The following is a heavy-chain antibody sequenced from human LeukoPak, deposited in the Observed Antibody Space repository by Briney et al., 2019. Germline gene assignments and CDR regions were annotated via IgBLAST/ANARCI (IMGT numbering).Heavy chain of an antibody. Sequence: SETLSLTCTVSGGSISSSSHYWGWIRQPPGKGLEWIGSISYSGSAFYNPSLKSRATISVDTSKNQLSLNLSSVTAADTAVYYCARGARGGYKAGIDYWGQGTLVTVSS. CDR2: ISYSGSA. CDR1: GGSISSSSHY. D-gene: IGHD5-18*01. CDR3: ARGARGGYKAGIDY. V-gene: IGHV4-39*07. J-gene: IGHJ4*02.